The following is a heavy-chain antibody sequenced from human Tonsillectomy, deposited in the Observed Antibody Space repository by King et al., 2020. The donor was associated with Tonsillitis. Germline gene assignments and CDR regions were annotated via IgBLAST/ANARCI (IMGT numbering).Heavy chain of an antibody. D-gene: IGHD5-12*01. J-gene: IGHJ3*01. V-gene: IGHV4-39*01. CDR2: IYYRGST. CDR3: ARLEDTVGVTS. Sequence: LQLQESGPGLVKPSETLSLTCTVSGGSVSTSRYYWGWIRQPPGKGLEWIGTIYYRGSTNYNTSLKSRVTISVDTSKNQFSLKLSPVTAADTAVFYCARLEDTVGVTSWGQGTMVIVSS. CDR1: GGSVSTSRYY.